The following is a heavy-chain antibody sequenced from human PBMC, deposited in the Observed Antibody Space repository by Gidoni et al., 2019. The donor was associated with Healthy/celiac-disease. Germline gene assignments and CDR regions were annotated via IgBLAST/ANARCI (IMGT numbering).Heavy chain of an antibody. V-gene: IGHV4-59*01. J-gene: IGHJ4*02. CDR2: IYYSGST. CDR1: GGSISSYY. Sequence: QVQLQESGPGLVKPSETLSLTCTVSGGSISSYYWSWIRQPPGKGLEWIGYIYYSGSTNYNPSLKSRVTISVDTSKNQFSLKLSSVTAADTAVYYCARDQVDARGDYFDYWGQGTLVTVSS. CDR3: ARDQVDARGDYFDY. D-gene: IGHD1-26*01.